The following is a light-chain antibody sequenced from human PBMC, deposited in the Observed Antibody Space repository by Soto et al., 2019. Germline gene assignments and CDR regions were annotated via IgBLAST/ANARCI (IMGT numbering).Light chain of an antibody. CDR3: QQYDNVVFT. CDR1: QDIGKF. V-gene: IGKV1-33*01. J-gene: IGKJ3*01. CDR2: DGS. Sequence: DVQMTQSPPSLSASVGDRITITYQASQDIGKFLNWYQQKPGKAPKILIYDGSNLETGVPGRFSGGGSGTHFTFTISSLQPEDIGTYYCQQYDNVVFTFGPGTKVDLK.